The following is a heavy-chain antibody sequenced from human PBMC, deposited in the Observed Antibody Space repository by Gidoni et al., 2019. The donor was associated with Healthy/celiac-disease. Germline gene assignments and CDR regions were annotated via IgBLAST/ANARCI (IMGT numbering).Heavy chain of an antibody. V-gene: IGHV1-18*01. J-gene: IGHJ4*02. Sequence: MGWISAYNGNTNYAQKLQGRVTMTTDTSTSTAYMELRSLRSDDTAVYYCAREFITMVQGVHFPLDYWGQGTLVTVSS. CDR3: AREFITMVQGVHFPLDY. D-gene: IGHD3-10*01. CDR2: ISAYNGNT.